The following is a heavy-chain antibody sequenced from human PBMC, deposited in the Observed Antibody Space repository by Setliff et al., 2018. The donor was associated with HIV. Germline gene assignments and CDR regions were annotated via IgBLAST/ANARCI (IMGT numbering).Heavy chain of an antibody. D-gene: IGHD3-10*01. J-gene: IGHJ6*02. Sequence: ASVKVSCKSSGHTFTNYDIHWMRRAPGQGLEWMGWMNPNSGVSGYALKFHDRITMTRDTSITTAYMELSSMTSEDTAVYYCARGKGVGGVIITGGLDVWGQGTTVTVSS. CDR2: MNPNSGVS. CDR1: GHTFTNYD. V-gene: IGHV1-8*01. CDR3: ARGKGVGGVIITGGLDV.